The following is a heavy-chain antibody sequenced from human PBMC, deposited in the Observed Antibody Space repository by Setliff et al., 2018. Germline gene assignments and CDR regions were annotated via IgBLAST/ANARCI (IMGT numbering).Heavy chain of an antibody. Sequence: PGESLKISCRGSGYTFSDYWIGWVRQMPGKGLEWMGIIYPGDSDTRYSPSFQGQVTFSADKSISTAYLHWSSLKASDTAMYYCTRHGTVDAFDIWGQGTMVTVS. J-gene: IGHJ3*02. V-gene: IGHV5-51*01. CDR3: TRHGTVDAFDI. CDR1: GYTFSDYW. D-gene: IGHD1-1*01. CDR2: IYPGDSDT.